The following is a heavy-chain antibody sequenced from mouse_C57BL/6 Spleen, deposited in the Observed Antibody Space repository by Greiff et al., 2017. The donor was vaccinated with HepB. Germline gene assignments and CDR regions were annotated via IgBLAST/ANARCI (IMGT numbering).Heavy chain of an antibody. CDR3: ARGPYYSNYAWFAY. Sequence: EVKLVESGGGLVKPGGSLKLSCAASGFTFSDYGMHWVRQAPEKGLEWVAYISSGSSTIYYADTVKGRFTISRDNAKNTLFLQMTSLRSEDTAMYYCARGPYYSNYAWFAYWGQGTLVTVSA. V-gene: IGHV5-17*01. CDR1: GFTFSDYG. CDR2: ISSGSSTI. J-gene: IGHJ3*01. D-gene: IGHD2-5*01.